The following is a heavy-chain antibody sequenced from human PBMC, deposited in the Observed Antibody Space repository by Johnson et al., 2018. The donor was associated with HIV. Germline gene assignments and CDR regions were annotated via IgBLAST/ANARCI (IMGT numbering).Heavy chain of an antibody. D-gene: IGHD5-24*01. Sequence: VQLVESGGGLVQPGGSLRLSCAASGFTVSSYYMSWVRQAPGKGLEWVSAIYTAGDTYYPDSVKGRFTISRDNAKNTLYLQMNSLRAEDTAVYYCATERKYDTLDIWGQGTVVTVSS. CDR2: IYTAGDT. CDR3: ATERKYDTLDI. V-gene: IGHV3-66*02. CDR1: GFTVSSYY. J-gene: IGHJ3*02.